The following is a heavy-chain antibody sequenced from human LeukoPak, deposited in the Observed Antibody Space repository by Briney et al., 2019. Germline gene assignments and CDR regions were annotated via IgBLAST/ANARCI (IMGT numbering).Heavy chain of an antibody. V-gene: IGHV4-30-2*01. D-gene: IGHD6-6*01. J-gene: IGHJ5*02. CDR3: ARESIAASFDP. CDR2: IYHSGST. Sequence: PSETLSLTCAVSGGSISSGGYSWSWIRQPPGKGLEWIGYIYHSGSTYYNPSLKSRVTISVDRSKSQFSLKLSSVTAADTAVYYCARESIAASFDPWGQGTLVTVSS. CDR1: GGSISSGGYS.